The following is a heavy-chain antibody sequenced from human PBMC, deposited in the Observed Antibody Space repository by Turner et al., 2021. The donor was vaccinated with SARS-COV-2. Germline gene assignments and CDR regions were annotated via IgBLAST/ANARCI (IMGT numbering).Heavy chain of an antibody. Sequence: VQLVESGGGLVQPGGSLRLSCAASGFTFSSYTMNWVHQAPGKGLEWVSYISSSSSTIYYADSVKGRFTISRDNAKNSLYLQMNSLRAEDTAVYYCARELGGYFDYWGQGTLVTVSS. V-gene: IGHV3-48*01. CDR1: GFTFSSYT. CDR3: ARELGGYFDY. D-gene: IGHD2-15*01. J-gene: IGHJ4*02. CDR2: ISSSSSTI.